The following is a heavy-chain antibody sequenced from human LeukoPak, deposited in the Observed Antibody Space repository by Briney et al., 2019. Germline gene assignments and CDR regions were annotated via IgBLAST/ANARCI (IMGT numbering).Heavy chain of an antibody. D-gene: IGHD2-21*02. CDR1: RFTFSNYW. CDR3: AKWGPHCVGDYCPALDS. Sequence: GGSLRLSCVASRFTFSNYWMSWVRQAPGKGLEWVANINQDGSKKPYADSMKGRFTISRDNAKESLYLRLNSLRADDTAVYYCAKWGPHCVGDYCPALDSWGQGTLVTASS. J-gene: IGHJ4*02. CDR2: INQDGSKK. V-gene: IGHV3-7*01.